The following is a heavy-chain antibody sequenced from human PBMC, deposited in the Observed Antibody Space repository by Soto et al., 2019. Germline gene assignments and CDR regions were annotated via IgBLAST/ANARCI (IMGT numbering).Heavy chain of an antibody. CDR3: ARLTTVRYFDY. V-gene: IGHV4-38-2*01. CDR1: GDSMRTDYY. D-gene: IGHD3-9*01. Sequence: PSETLSPTCAVSGDSMRTDYYWGWVRQPPGKGLEWIGSIYHSGSAYYNPSLTSRVTISVDTSKNQFSLKVTSVTAADTAVYYCARLTTVRYFDYWGQGTLVTVYS. CDR2: IYHSGSA. J-gene: IGHJ4*02.